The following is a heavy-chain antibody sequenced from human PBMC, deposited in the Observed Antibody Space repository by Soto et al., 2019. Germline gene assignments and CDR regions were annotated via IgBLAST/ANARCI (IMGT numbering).Heavy chain of an antibody. D-gene: IGHD3-3*01. J-gene: IGHJ6*02. CDR1: GYTFTSYG. Sequence: QVQLVQSGAEVKKPGASVKVSCKASGYTFTSYGISWVRQAPGQGLEWMGWISAYNGNTNYAQKLQGRVTMTTDTSASTAYMELRSLRSDDTAVYYCARGDRLRFLEWFMGGMDVWGQGTTVTVSS. V-gene: IGHV1-18*01. CDR2: ISAYNGNT. CDR3: ARGDRLRFLEWFMGGMDV.